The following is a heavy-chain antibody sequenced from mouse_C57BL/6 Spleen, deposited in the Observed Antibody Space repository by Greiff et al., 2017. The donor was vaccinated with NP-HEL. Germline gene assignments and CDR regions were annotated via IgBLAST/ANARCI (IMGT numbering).Heavy chain of an antibody. CDR2: IRSKSNNYAT. D-gene: IGHD2-4*01. CDR3: VRENDYDVVYYAMDY. V-gene: IGHV10-1*01. CDR1: GFSFNTYA. Sequence: EVHLVESGGGLVQPKGSLKLSCAASGFSFNTYAMNWVRQAPGKGLEWVARIRSKSNNYATYYADSVKDRFTISRDDSESMLYLQMNNLKTEDTAMYYCVRENDYDVVYYAMDYWGQGTSVTVSS. J-gene: IGHJ4*01.